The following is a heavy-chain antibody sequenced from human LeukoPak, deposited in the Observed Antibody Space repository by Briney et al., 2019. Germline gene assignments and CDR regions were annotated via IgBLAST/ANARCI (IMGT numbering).Heavy chain of an antibody. CDR3: ARDGSWNDDYYYYYMDV. D-gene: IGHD1-1*01. V-gene: IGHV3-30*04. CDR1: GFSFSSYA. Sequence: PGGSLRLSCAASGFSFSSYAMHWVRQAPGKGLEWVSVLSYDATNKYYADSVKGRFTISRDNSKNTLYLQMNSLRAEDTAVYYCARDGSWNDDYYYYYMDVWGKGTTVTVSS. J-gene: IGHJ6*03. CDR2: LSYDATNK.